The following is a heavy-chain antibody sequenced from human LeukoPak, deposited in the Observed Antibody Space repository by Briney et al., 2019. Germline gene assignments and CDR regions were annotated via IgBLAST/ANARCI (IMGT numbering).Heavy chain of an antibody. CDR2: IGGSGATT. V-gene: IGHV3-23*01. J-gene: IGHJ4*02. CDR1: GFTFNNYG. D-gene: IGHD6-13*01. CDR3: ARSLAAAELDY. Sequence: GGSLRLSCAASGFTFNNYGLVWVRQAPGKGLEWVSSIGGSGATTYYPDSLRGRFTVSRDNAKNSLYLQMNSLRAEDTAVYYCARSLAAAELDYWGQGTLVTVSS.